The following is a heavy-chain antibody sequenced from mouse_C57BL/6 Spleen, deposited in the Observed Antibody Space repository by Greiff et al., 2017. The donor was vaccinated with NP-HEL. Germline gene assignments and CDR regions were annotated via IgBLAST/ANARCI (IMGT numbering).Heavy chain of an antibody. V-gene: IGHV1-64*01. CDR3: ARMGDYDPYYFDY. CDR1: GYTFTSYW. CDR2: IHPNSGST. Sequence: QVQLQQPGAELVKPGASVKLSCKASGYTFTSYWMHWVKQRPGQGLEWIGMIHPNSGSTNYNEKFKSKATLTVDKSSSTAYMQLSSLTSEDSAVYYCARMGDYDPYYFDYWGQGTTLTVSS. D-gene: IGHD2-4*01. J-gene: IGHJ2*01.